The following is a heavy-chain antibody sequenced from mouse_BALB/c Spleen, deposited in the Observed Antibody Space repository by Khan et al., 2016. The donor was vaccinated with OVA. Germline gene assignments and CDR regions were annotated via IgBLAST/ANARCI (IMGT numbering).Heavy chain of an antibody. V-gene: IGHV1-4*01. CDR2: INPSSGYT. D-gene: IGHD2-14*01. J-gene: IGHJ3*01. CDR3: ARDGAYYGNDGWYAY. Sequence: VQLQESGAELARPGASVKMSCKASGYTFTSYTIHWIKQRPGQGLEWIGYINPSSGYTNYNQKFKDKATLTADKSSTTAYMQLSSLTSDDSAVXYCARDGAYYGNDGWYAYWGQGTLVTVSA. CDR1: GYTFTSYT.